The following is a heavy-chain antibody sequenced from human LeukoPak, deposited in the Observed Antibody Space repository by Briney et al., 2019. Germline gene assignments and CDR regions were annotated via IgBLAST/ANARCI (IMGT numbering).Heavy chain of an antibody. CDR2: TSHRGSP. D-gene: IGHD2-15*01. CDR1: GYSISSDYC. J-gene: IGHJ5*02. V-gene: IGHV4-38-2*02. CDR3: ARDGRFYYTASPNSWFDP. Sequence: PSETLSLTCIVSGYSISSDYCWGWIRQAPGKGLEWIGSTSHRGSPDYNPSLQSRVTMSADTPNNQFSLRLSSVTAADTAVYYCARDGRFYYTASPNSWFDPWGQGILVTVSS.